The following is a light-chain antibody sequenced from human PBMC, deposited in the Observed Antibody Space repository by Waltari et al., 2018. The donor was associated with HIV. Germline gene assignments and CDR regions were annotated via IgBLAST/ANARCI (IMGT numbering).Light chain of an antibody. CDR1: QTVTSFY. Sequence: EIVLTQSPGALSLSPGERVTLSCRASQTVTSFYLAWYQQKPGQAPRLLIYGASSRATGIPDRFSGSGSGTDFTLTINRLEPEDFVVYYCQQYGSSPQTFGQGTRLEL. J-gene: IGKJ2*01. CDR2: GAS. V-gene: IGKV3-20*01. CDR3: QQYGSSPQT.